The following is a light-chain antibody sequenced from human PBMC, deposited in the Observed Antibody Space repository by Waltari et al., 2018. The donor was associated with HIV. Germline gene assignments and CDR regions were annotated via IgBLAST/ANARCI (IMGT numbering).Light chain of an antibody. CDR1: SSNIGNDN. Sequence: QSVLTQPPSASGTTGQTVTIPCSGSSSNIGNDNVYWYQQLPGMTPKLLIYKNYQRPSGVPDRFAGSKSGTSASLAISGLRSEDEADYYCVGWDGSLSGYVFGAGTKVTVL. CDR2: KNY. J-gene: IGLJ1*01. V-gene: IGLV1-47*01. CDR3: VGWDGSLSGYV.